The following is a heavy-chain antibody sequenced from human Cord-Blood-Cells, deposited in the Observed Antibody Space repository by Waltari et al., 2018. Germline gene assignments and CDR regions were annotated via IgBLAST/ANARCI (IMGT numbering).Heavy chain of an antibody. Sequence: VRQAPGQGLEWMGWIIPIFGTANSSHKFQARAPITADESTSTAYMELSSLRSEDTAVYYCARSRDYYASSGFDYWGQGTLVTVSS. CDR2: IIPIFGTA. D-gene: IGHD3-22*01. J-gene: IGHJ4*02. CDR3: ARSRDYYASSGFDY. V-gene: IGHV1-69*01.